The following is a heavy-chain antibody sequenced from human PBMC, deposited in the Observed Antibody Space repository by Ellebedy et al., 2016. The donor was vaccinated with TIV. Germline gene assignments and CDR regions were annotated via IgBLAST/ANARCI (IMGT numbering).Heavy chain of an antibody. CDR2: IWNDGSHE. D-gene: IGHD2-21*02. CDR3: ASDLLAYCGGDCYLDS. V-gene: IGHV3-33*08. CDR1: GFTFSSFD. Sequence: GGSLRLXXAGSGFTFSSFDMHWVRQAPGKGLEWVAVIWNDGSHEYYADSVKGRFTVSRDNSKNTLYLQMSRLRAEDTAVYYCASDLLAYCGGDCYLDSWGQGTLVTVSS. J-gene: IGHJ4*02.